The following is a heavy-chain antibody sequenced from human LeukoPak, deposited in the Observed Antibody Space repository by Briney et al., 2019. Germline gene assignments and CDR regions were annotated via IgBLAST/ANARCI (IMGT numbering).Heavy chain of an antibody. CDR3: ARSQPTNYDFWSGYYYYYYYMDV. Sequence: ASVKVSCKASVYTFTSYDINWVRQATGQGLEWMGWMNPNSGNTGYAQKFQGRVTMTRNTSISTAYMELSSLRSEDTAVYYCARSQPTNYDFWSGYYYYYYYMDVWGKGTTVTVSS. CDR2: MNPNSGNT. V-gene: IGHV1-8*01. D-gene: IGHD3-3*01. CDR1: VYTFTSYD. J-gene: IGHJ6*03.